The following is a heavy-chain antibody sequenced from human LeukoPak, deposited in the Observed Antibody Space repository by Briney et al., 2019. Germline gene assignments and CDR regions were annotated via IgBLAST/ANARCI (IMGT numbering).Heavy chain of an antibody. CDR2: IYHSGST. CDR1: GYSTSSGYY. D-gene: IGHD2-2*03. V-gene: IGHV4-38-2*01. Sequence: PSETLSLTCAVSGYSTSSGYYWGWIRQPPGKGLEWIGSIYHSGSTYYNPSLKSRVTISVDTSKNQFSLKLSSVTAADTAVYYCARRGYCSSTSCQPFDYWGQGTLVTVSS. CDR3: ARRGYCSSTSCQPFDY. J-gene: IGHJ4*02.